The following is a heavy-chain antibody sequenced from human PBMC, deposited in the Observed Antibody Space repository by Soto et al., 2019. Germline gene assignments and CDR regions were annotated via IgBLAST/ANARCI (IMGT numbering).Heavy chain of an antibody. CDR2: IYYSGST. CDR3: ARGRNPLGRFDF. CDR1: GDSISSSY. Sequence: SETLSLTCTVSGDSISSSYWTWIRQPPGKGLEWIGYIYYSGSTTYNPSLKSQVTISVDTSKNQFSLKLRSVTAADTAVYYCARGRNPLGRFDFWGLGTLVTVSS. J-gene: IGHJ4*02. D-gene: IGHD7-27*01. V-gene: IGHV4-59*01.